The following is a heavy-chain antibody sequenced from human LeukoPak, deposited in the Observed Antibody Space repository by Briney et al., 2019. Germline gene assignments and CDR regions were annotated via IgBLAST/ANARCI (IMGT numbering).Heavy chain of an antibody. CDR1: GGSISSGTYY. CDR2: MHSSGST. CDR3: ARHKEVGDYYYFDY. V-gene: IGHV4-61*02. D-gene: IGHD2/OR15-2a*01. J-gene: IGHJ4*02. Sequence: MPSETLSLTCTVSGGSISSGTYYWTWIRQPAGKGLEWIGRMHSSGSTNYNPSLKSRVTISIDTSKNQFSLDLGSVTAADTAVYYCARHKEVGDYYYFDYWGQGTLVTVSS.